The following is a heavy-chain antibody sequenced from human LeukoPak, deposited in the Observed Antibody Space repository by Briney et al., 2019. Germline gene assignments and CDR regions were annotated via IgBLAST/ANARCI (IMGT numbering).Heavy chain of an antibody. CDR3: ARATDYDILTGHGYDP. CDR1: EFTFSSYS. Sequence: TGGSLRLSFAASEFTFSSYSMNWVRQAPGKGLDWVSYISSSGSTIYYADSVKGRFTISRDNAKNSLYLQMNSLRAEDTAVYFCARATDYDILTGHGYDPWGQGTLVTVSS. V-gene: IGHV3-48*04. CDR2: ISSSGSTI. J-gene: IGHJ5*02. D-gene: IGHD3-9*01.